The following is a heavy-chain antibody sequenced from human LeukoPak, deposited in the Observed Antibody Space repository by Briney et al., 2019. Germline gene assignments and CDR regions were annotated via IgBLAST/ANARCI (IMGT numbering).Heavy chain of an antibody. CDR1: GFTFSSYS. V-gene: IGHV3-48*02. CDR3: ARGTHITLVRGALDY. CDR2: ISSSSSTI. Sequence: PGGSLRLSCAASGFTFSSYSMNWVRQAPGKGLEWVSYISSSSSTIYYADSVKGRFTISRDNAKNSLYLQMNSLRDEDTAVYYCARGTHITLVRGALDYWGQGTLATVSS. D-gene: IGHD3-10*01. J-gene: IGHJ4*02.